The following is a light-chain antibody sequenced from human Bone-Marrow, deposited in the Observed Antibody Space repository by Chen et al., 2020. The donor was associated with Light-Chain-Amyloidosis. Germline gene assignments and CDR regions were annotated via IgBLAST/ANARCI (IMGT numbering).Light chain of an antibody. J-gene: IGKJ2*01. CDR3: QQYYSTPYT. V-gene: IGKV4-1*01. CDR1: EGLLYRSNNKNY. Sequence: DIVMTQSPDYLAVSLGERATINCKSSEGLLYRSNNKNYLGWYQQKPGQSPKLLMYWASTRESGVPDRFSGSGSGTDFTLTISSLQAEDVAVYYCQQYYSTPYTFGQGTKLEIQ. CDR2: WAS.